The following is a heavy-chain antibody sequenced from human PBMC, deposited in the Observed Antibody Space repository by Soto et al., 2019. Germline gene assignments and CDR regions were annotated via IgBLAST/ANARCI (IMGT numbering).Heavy chain of an antibody. D-gene: IGHD3-3*01. CDR3: ARGPRSHGKRGVLRFLEWQSGDAFDI. J-gene: IGHJ3*02. Sequence: SETLSLTCAVSGGSISSGGYSWSWIRQPPGKGLEWIGYIYHSGSTYYNPSLKSRVTISVDRSKNQFSLKLSSVTAADTAVYYCARGPRSHGKRGVLRFLEWQSGDAFDIWGQGTMVTVSS. V-gene: IGHV4-30-2*01. CDR2: IYHSGST. CDR1: GGSISSGGYS.